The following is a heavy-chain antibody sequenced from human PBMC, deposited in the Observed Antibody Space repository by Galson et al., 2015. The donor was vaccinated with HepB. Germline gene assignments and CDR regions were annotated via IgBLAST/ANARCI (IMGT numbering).Heavy chain of an antibody. Sequence: SETLSLTCTVSGGSISSSSYYWGWVRQPPGKGLKWIGSTHYSGSTFYNPSLESRVTISVDTSKNQFSLKLNSVTAADTAVYYCARSSPPYNSGWYVWNYFFDYWGQGTLVTVSS. CDR3: ARSSPPYNSGWYVWNYFFDY. CDR2: THYSGST. D-gene: IGHD6-19*01. V-gene: IGHV4-39*07. J-gene: IGHJ4*02. CDR1: GGSISSSSYY.